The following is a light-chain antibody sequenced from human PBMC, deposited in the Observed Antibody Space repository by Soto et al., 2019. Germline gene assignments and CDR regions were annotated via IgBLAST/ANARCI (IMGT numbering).Light chain of an antibody. CDR3: SSHTSSSTVV. J-gene: IGLJ2*01. Sequence: QSVLTRPASVSGSPGQSITISCTGTSSDVGGYNYVSWYQQYSGKAPKLMIYDVSNRPSGVSNRFSGSKSGNTASLTISGLQAEDEADYYCSSHTSSSTVVFGGGTKLTVL. V-gene: IGLV2-14*01. CDR1: SSDVGGYNY. CDR2: DVS.